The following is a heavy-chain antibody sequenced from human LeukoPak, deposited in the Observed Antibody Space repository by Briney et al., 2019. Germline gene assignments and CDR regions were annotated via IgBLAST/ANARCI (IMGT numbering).Heavy chain of an antibody. J-gene: IGHJ6*02. CDR2: IYYSGST. D-gene: IGHD6-25*01. CDR3: ARDRLAATGYYYGMDV. Sequence: PSETLSLTFTVSGGSISSYYWSWIRQPPGKGLEWIGYIYYSGSTNYNPSLKSRVTISVDTSKNQFSLKLSSVTAADTAVYYCARDRLAATGYYYGMDVWGQGTTVTVSS. V-gene: IGHV4-59*01. CDR1: GGSISSYY.